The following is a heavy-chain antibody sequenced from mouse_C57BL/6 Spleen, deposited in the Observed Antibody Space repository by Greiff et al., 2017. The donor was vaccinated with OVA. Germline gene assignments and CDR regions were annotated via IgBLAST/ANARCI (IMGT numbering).Heavy chain of an antibody. D-gene: IGHD1-1*01. CDR2: IWTGGGT. CDR1: GFSLTSYA. CDR3: ARNDYGSSYYFDY. Sequence: VQVVESGPGLVAPSQSLSITCTVSGFSLTSYAISWVRQPPGKGLEWLGVIWTGGGTNYNSALKSRLSISKDNSKSQVFLKMNSLQTDDTARYYCARNDYGSSYYFDYWGQGTTLTVSS. V-gene: IGHV2-9-1*01. J-gene: IGHJ2*01.